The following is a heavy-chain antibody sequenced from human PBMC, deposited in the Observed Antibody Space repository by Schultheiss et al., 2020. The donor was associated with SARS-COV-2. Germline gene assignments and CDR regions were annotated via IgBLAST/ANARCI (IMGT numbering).Heavy chain of an antibody. CDR2: INHSGST. CDR1: GDSISHYH. J-gene: IGHJ6*02. Sequence: SETLSLTCSVSGDSISHYHWSWIRQPPGKGLEWIGEINHSGSTNYNPSLKSRLTMSVDASKIQFSLRLSSVTAADTAVYYCARDGDSSSSDPNYYYGMDVWGQGTTVTVSS. V-gene: IGHV4-34*01. CDR3: ARDGDSSSSDPNYYYGMDV. D-gene: IGHD6-6*01.